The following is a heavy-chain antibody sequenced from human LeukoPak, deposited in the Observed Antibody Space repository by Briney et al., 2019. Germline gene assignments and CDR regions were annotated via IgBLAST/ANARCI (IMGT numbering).Heavy chain of an antibody. Sequence: ASVKVSCKASGHTSTTYAIHWVRQAPGQGLEWMGWINAGNGNIKYSQKLQGRVTITGDTPASTAYMELSSLRSEDTAVYYCARGYCSSTSCYMDVWGQGTTVT. D-gene: IGHD2-2*01. CDR1: GHTSTTYA. CDR3: ARGYCSSTSCYMDV. J-gene: IGHJ6*02. CDR2: INAGNGNI. V-gene: IGHV1-3*01.